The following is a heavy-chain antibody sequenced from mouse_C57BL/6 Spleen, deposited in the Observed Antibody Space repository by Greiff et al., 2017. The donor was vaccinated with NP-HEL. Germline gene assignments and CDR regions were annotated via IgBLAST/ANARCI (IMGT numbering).Heavy chain of an antibody. V-gene: IGHV3-6*01. Sequence: ESGPGLVKPSQSLSLTCSVTGYSITSGYYWNWIRQFPGNKLEWMGYISYDGSNNYNPSLKNRISITRDTSKNQFFLKLNSVTTEDTATYYCARETTTVGTGFDYWGQGTTLTVSS. J-gene: IGHJ2*01. CDR3: ARETTTVGTGFDY. CDR2: ISYDGSN. CDR1: GYSITSGYY. D-gene: IGHD1-1*01.